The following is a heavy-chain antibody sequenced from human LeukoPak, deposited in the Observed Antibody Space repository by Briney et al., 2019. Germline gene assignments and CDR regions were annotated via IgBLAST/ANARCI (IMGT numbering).Heavy chain of an antibody. V-gene: IGHV4-34*01. Sequence: SETLSLTCAVYGGSFSGYYWSWIRQPPGKGLEWIGEINHSGSTNYNPSLKSRVTISVDTSKNQFSLKLSSVTAADTAVYYCARGFPLLWFGEYPTGGYMDVWGKGTTVTVSS. CDR1: GGSFSGYY. CDR3: ARGFPLLWFGEYPTGGYMDV. J-gene: IGHJ6*03. CDR2: INHSGST. D-gene: IGHD3-10*01.